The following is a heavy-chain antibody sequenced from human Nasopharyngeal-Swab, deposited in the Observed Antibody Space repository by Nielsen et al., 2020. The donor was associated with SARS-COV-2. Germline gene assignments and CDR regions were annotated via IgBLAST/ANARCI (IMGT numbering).Heavy chain of an antibody. CDR3: ARRAARDGYNYEVDP. CDR2: IYPGNSEI. V-gene: IGHV5-51*01. Sequence: GESLKISCKGSGYSFTSYWIGWVRQMPGKGLEWMGIIYPGNSEIAYSPSFQGQVTISADKSINTAYLQWNSLRASDTAMYFCARRAARDGYNYEVDPWGQGTLVTVSS. CDR1: GYSFTSYW. D-gene: IGHD5-24*01. J-gene: IGHJ5*02.